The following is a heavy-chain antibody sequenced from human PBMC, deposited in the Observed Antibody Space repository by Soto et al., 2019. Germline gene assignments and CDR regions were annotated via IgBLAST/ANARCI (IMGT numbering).Heavy chain of an antibody. J-gene: IGHJ2*01. D-gene: IGHD2-8*01. V-gene: IGHV3-23*01. CDR2: ISGSGGST. CDR1: GFTFSSYA. CDR3: AREIMPLTNDWYFDL. Sequence: PGGSLRLSCAASGFTFSSYAMSWVLQAPGKGLEWVSAISGSGGSTYYADSVKGRFTISRDNSKNTLYLQMNSLRAEDTAVYYCAREIMPLTNDWYFDLWGRGTLVTVSS.